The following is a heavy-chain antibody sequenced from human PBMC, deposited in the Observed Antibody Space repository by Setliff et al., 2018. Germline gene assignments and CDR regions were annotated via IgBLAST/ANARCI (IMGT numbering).Heavy chain of an antibody. J-gene: IGHJ3*02. CDR2: IYHRGRK. D-gene: IGHD3-3*01. CDR1: GISITSGHY. V-gene: IGHV4-38-2*01. Sequence: SETLSLTCDVSGISITSGHYWGWIRQPPGKGLEWIATIYHRGRKYYNPSLDSRVTISLDTSKNHFSLRLSSVTAADTAVYYCASPRRDDLDSPFDAFDIWGQGTKVTVSS. CDR3: ASPRRDDLDSPFDAFDI.